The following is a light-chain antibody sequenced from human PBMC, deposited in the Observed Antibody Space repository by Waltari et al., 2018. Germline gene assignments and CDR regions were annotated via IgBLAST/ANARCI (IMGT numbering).Light chain of an antibody. V-gene: IGKV1-5*01. Sequence: DVQMTQSPSTLSASVGDRVVVTCRASENILRNLAWYQQKPGKAPRLLIYGASNLATGIPSRFSGSGSETEFTLTISSLQPDDFAAYYCQQYNDYSWTFGQGTRVEI. CDR3: QQYNDYSWT. J-gene: IGKJ1*01. CDR1: ENILRN. CDR2: GAS.